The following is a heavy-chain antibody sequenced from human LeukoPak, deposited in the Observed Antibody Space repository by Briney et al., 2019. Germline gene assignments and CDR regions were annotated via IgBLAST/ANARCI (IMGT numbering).Heavy chain of an antibody. V-gene: IGHV7-4-1*02. CDR3: AREVGYCSSTSCYPNNFDY. CDR2: INTNTGNP. Sequence: ASVKVSCKASGYTLTSYAMNWVRQAPGQGLEWMGWINTNTGNPTYAQGFTGRFVFALDTSVSTAYLQISSLKAEDTAVYYCAREVGYCSSTSCYPNNFDYWGQGTLVTVSS. CDR1: GYTLTSYA. D-gene: IGHD2-2*03. J-gene: IGHJ4*02.